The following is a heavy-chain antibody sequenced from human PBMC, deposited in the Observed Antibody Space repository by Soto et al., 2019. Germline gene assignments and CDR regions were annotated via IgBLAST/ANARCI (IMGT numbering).Heavy chain of an antibody. D-gene: IGHD1-1*01. J-gene: IGHJ6*02. Sequence: QGQLVQSGPEVKKPGASVKVSCKASGYTFTRYGISWVRQAPGQGLEWMGWISGYNGDTNYAQKVQGRVTMTIDTSSGTAYREWRSLTSDDTAIYYCAKNWQLPYYYDGMGVWGQGTTVTVSS. CDR2: ISGYNGDT. CDR3: AKNWQLPYYYDGMGV. CDR1: GYTFTRYG. V-gene: IGHV1-18*01.